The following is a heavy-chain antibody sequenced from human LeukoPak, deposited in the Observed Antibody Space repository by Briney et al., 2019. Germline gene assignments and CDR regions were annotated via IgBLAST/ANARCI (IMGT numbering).Heavy chain of an antibody. Sequence: QSGGSLRLSCAASGFTFSNYDMHWVRQAAGKGLEWVSGIGTAGDTYYPASVKGRFTISRENAKNSLYLQMNSLSAGDTAVYYCASSPAYSSSWYAIDNWGHGTLVTVSS. D-gene: IGHD6-13*01. CDR3: ASSPAYSSSWYAIDN. CDR2: IGTAGDT. J-gene: IGHJ4*01. CDR1: GFTFSNYD. V-gene: IGHV3-13*01.